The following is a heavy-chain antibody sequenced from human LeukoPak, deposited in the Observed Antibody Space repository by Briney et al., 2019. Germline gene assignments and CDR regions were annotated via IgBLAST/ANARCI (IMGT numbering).Heavy chain of an antibody. CDR3: ARQGDDY. D-gene: IGHD3-16*01. CDR2: IKEDGSEK. J-gene: IGHJ4*02. Sequence: GGSLRLSCVASGFTFSNYWMSWVRQAPGKGLECVANIKEDGSEKYYVDSAKGRFTISRDNAKNSLYLQMNSLRAEDTAVYYCARQGDDYWGQGTLVTVSS. V-gene: IGHV3-7*01. CDR1: GFTFSNYW.